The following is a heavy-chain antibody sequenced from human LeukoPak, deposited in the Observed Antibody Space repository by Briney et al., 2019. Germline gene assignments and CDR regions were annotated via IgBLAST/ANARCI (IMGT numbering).Heavy chain of an antibody. V-gene: IGHV3-74*01. D-gene: IGHD6-6*01. CDR3: AREADPSLYASSSPDY. CDR2: IKADGTTT. J-gene: IGHJ4*01. Sequence: GGSLRLSCAASGFGFSNFWMHWVRQAPGKGLVWVSRIKADGTTTVYADSVKGRFTISRGNLKNTLYLQMKGLRAEDTAVYFCAREADPSLYASSSPDYWGQGTPVTVSS. CDR1: GFGFSNFW.